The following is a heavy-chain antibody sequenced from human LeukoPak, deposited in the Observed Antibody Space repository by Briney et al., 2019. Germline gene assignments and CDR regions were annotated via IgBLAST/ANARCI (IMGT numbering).Heavy chain of an antibody. CDR2: FDPEDGET. CDR1: GYTLTELS. J-gene: IGHJ4*02. CDR3: ATGLLGQNWDPYYFDY. Sequence: ASVKVSCMVSGYTLTELSMHWVRQAPGKGLEWMGGFDPEDGETIYAQKFQGRVTMTEDTSTDTAYMELSSLRSEDTAVYYCATGLLGQNWDPYYFDYWGRGTLVTVSS. D-gene: IGHD7-27*01. V-gene: IGHV1-24*01.